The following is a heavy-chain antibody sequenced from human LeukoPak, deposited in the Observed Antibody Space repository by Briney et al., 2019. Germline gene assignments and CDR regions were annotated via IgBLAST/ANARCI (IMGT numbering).Heavy chain of an antibody. V-gene: IGHV3-7*01. CDR2: IKQDGSEK. CDR3: VRDQRDSNLYYYGMDV. Sequence: GGSLRLSCAVSGFTSSSYWMSWVRQAPGKGLEWVANIKQDGSEKYYVDSVKGRFTISRDNAKNSLYLQMNSLRAEDTAVYYCVRDQRDSNLYYYGMDVWGQGTTVTVFS. CDR1: GFTSSSYW. J-gene: IGHJ6*02. D-gene: IGHD4-11*01.